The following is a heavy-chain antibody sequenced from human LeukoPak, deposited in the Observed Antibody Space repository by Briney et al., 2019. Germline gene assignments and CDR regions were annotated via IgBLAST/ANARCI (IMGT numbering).Heavy chain of an antibody. CDR3: ASRGIVGATGVYYFDY. V-gene: IGHV1-46*01. CDR2: INPSGGST. CDR1: GYTFTSYY. D-gene: IGHD1-26*01. Sequence: ASVKVSCKASGYTFTSYYIHWVRQAPGQGLEWMGIINPSGGSTSYAQKFQGRVTMTRDTSTSTVYMELSSLRSEDTAVYYCASRGIVGATGVYYFDYWGQGTLVTVSS. J-gene: IGHJ4*02.